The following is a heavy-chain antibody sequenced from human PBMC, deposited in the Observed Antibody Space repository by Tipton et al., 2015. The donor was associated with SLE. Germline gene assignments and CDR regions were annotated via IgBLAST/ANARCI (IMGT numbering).Heavy chain of an antibody. Sequence: TLSLTCTVSGDSINSHYWSWIRQPLGKGLEWIGYIYYSGSTNYNPSLKSRVTISVDTSKNQFSLKLSSVTAADTAVYYCARDEDFSGAFDIWGQGTMVTVSS. V-gene: IGHV4-59*11. J-gene: IGHJ3*02. CDR3: ARDEDFSGAFDI. CDR1: GDSINSHY. CDR2: IYYSGST. D-gene: IGHD3-3*01.